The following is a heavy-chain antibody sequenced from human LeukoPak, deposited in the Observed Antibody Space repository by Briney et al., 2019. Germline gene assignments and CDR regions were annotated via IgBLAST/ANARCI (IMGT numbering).Heavy chain of an antibody. J-gene: IGHJ4*02. V-gene: IGHV4-4*07. CDR3: ARDYLDSSGYYYRN. D-gene: IGHD3-22*01. CDR1: GGSISSYY. CDR2: IYTSGST. Sequence: SETLSLTCTVSGGSISSYYWSWIRQPAGKGLEWIGRIYTSGSTNYNPSLKSRVTMSVDTSKNQFSLKLSSVTAADPAVYYCARDYLDSSGYYYRNWGQGTLVTVSS.